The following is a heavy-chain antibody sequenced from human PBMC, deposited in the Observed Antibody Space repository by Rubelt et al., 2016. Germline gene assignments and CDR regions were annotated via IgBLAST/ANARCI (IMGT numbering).Heavy chain of an antibody. D-gene: IGHD3-22*01. J-gene: IGHJ6*02. Sequence: QVTLKESGPVLVKPTETLTLTCIVSGFSLSNARMSVSWIRQPPGKALEWLAHIFSNDEKSYSTSLKSRLTVSKDTSKSQVVLTRTNMGPVETATYYCVHSSGSSSGYGMDVWGQGTTVTVSS. CDR3: VHSSGSSSGYGMDV. CDR2: IFSNDEK. CDR1: GFSLSNARMS. V-gene: IGHV2-26*01.